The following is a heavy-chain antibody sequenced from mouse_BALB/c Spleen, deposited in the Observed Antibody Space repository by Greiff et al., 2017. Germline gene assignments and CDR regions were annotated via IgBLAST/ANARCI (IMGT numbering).Heavy chain of an antibody. V-gene: IGHV2-9*02. D-gene: IGHD2-10*01. CDR2: IWAGGST. CDR3: ARNEDAYYGNFFAY. CDR1: GFSLTSYG. Sequence: VQLQQSGPGLVAPSQSLSITCTVSGFSLTSYGVHWVRQPPGKGLEWLGVIWAGGSTNYNSALMSRLSISKDNSKSQVFLKMNSLQTDDTAMYYCARNEDAYYGNFFAYWGQGTLVTVSA. J-gene: IGHJ3*01.